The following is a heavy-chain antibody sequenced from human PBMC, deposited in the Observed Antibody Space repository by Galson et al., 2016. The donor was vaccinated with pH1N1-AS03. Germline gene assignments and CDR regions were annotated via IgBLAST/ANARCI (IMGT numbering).Heavy chain of an antibody. CDR1: GFSFSASW. Sequence: LRLSCAASGFSFSASWMSWVRQAPGKGLEWVANIRQDGSEKYYVDSVEGRFTISRDNAKNTLFLQMNRLRADDTAVYYCAKKFYYDSSGHHLDVADVWGQGTAVTVSS. V-gene: IGHV3-7*03. CDR2: IRQDGSEK. D-gene: IGHD3-22*01. CDR3: AKKFYYDSSGHHLDVADV. J-gene: IGHJ3*01.